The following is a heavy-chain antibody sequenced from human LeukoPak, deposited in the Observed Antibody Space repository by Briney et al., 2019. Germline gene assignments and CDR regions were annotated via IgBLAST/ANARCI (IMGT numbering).Heavy chain of an antibody. V-gene: IGHV1-8*03. CDR3: ARTTSDFWSGPHMDV. J-gene: IGHJ6*03. CDR2: MNPNSGNT. CDR1: GYTFTSYD. Sequence: ASVKVSCKASGYTFTSYDINWVRQATGQGLEWMGWMNPNSGNTGYAQKFQGRVTITRNTSISIAYMELSSLRSEDTAVYYCARTTSDFWSGPHMDVWGKGTTVTVSS. D-gene: IGHD3-3*01.